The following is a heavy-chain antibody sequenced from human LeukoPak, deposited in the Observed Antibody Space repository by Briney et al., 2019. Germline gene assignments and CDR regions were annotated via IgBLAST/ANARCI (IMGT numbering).Heavy chain of an antibody. V-gene: IGHV3-21*01. D-gene: IGHD4-23*01. CDR1: GFTFSSYT. CDR3: AKDQDYGGSDY. CDR2: ISSSSTYI. J-gene: IGHJ4*02. Sequence: GGSLRLSCAASGFTFSSYTMNWVRQAPGKGLEWVSFISSSSTYIYYADSVKGRFTISRDNSKNTLYLQMNSLRAEDTAVYYCAKDQDYGGSDYWAREPWSPSPQ.